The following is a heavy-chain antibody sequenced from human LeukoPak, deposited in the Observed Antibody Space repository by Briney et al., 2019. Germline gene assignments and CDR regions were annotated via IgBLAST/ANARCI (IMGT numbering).Heavy chain of an antibody. CDR1: GFTFSDYY. J-gene: IGHJ4*02. Sequence: GGSLRLSCAASGFTFSDYYMSWIRQAPGKGLEWVSYISSSGSTIYYADSVKGRFTISRDNAKNSLHLQMNSLRAEDTAVYYCASGAGVLLWFGELSGFDYWGQGTLVTVSS. D-gene: IGHD3-10*01. CDR2: ISSSGSTI. CDR3: ASGAGVLLWFGELSGFDY. V-gene: IGHV3-11*01.